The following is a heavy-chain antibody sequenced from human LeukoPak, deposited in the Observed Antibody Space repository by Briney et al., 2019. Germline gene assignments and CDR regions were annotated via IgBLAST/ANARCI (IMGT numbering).Heavy chain of an antibody. CDR1: GFTFSSYA. CDR2: ISGSGGST. CDR3: GKGSYPDYYYYYGMDV. Sequence: GGSLRLSCAASGFTFSSYAMSWVRQAPGKGLEWGSAISGSGGSTYYADSVKGRFTISRDNSKNTLYLQMNSLRAEDTAVYYCGKGSYPDYYYYYGMDVWGQGTTVTVSS. D-gene: IGHD1-26*01. J-gene: IGHJ6*02. V-gene: IGHV3-23*01.